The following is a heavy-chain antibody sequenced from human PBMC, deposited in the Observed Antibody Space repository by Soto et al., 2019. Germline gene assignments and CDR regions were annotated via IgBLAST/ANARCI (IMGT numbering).Heavy chain of an antibody. V-gene: IGHV1-69*13. CDR3: ARGVIAARVGYYFYYGMDV. D-gene: IGHD6-6*01. CDR1: GGTFSSYA. CDR2: IIPIFGTA. J-gene: IGHJ6*02. Sequence: SVKVSCKASGGTFSSYAISWVRQAPGQGLEWMGGIIPIFGTANYAQKFQGRVTITADESTSTAYMELSSLRSEDTAVYYCARGVIAARVGYYFYYGMDVWGQGTTVTVSS.